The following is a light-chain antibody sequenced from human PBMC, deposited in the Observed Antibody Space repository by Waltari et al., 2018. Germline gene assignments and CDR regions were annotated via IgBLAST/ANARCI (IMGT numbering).Light chain of an antibody. Sequence: QSALTQPRSVSGSPGQSVTIPCTGPSSHVGDYNYVCWYQQHPGKAAKVMIYDVYKRPSGVPDRFSGSKSGNTASLTISGLQAEDEADYYCCSYADSSTYVFGTGTQVTVL. CDR2: DVY. V-gene: IGLV2-11*01. CDR3: CSYADSSTYV. J-gene: IGLJ1*01. CDR1: SSHVGDYNY.